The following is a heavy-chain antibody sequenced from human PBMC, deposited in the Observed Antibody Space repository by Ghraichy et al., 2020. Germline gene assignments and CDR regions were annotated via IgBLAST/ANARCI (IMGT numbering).Heavy chain of an antibody. CDR3: ARGKLMVRGVTAIDY. CDR1: GGSISSYY. J-gene: IGHJ4*02. Sequence: SETLSLTCTVSGGSISSYYWSWIRQPPGKGLEWIWHIYYSGSTNYNPSLKSRVTISVDTSTNQFSLKLSSVTAADTAVYYCARGKLMVRGVTAIDYWGQGTLVTVSS. D-gene: IGHD3-10*01. V-gene: IGHV4-59*01. CDR2: IYYSGST.